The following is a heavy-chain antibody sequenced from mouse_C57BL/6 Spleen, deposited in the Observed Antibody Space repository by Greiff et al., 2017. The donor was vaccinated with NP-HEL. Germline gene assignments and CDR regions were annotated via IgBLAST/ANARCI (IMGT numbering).Heavy chain of an antibody. V-gene: IGHV1-66*01. Sequence: VQLQQSGPELVKPGASVKISCKASGYSFTSYYIHWVKQRPGQGLEWIGWIYPGSGNTKYNEKFKGKATLTADTSSSTAYMQLSSLTSEYSAVYYCARSNGDDGYLYYFDYWGQGTTLTVSS. CDR3: ARSNGDDGYLYYFDY. CDR2: IYPGSGNT. CDR1: GYSFTSYY. J-gene: IGHJ2*01. D-gene: IGHD2-3*01.